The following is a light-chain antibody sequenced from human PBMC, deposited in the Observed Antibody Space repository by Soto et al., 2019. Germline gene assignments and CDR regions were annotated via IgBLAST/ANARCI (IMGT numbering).Light chain of an antibody. Sequence: EIVLTQSPGTLSLSPGERATLSCRASQSVSGTYLAWYQQKPGQAPRLLIYGASSRASGIPDRFSGSGSGTDFTLTVSRLEPEDFAVYYCQQYGISPPYTFGQGTKVEIK. CDR2: GAS. J-gene: IGKJ2*01. CDR1: QSVSGTY. V-gene: IGKV3-20*01. CDR3: QQYGISPPYT.